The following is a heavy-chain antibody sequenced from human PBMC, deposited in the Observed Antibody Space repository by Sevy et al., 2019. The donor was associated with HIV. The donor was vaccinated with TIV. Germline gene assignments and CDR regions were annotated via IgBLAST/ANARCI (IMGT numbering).Heavy chain of an antibody. CDR2: ISSSGSTI. D-gene: IGHD6-13*01. CDR3: ARAPIAAADYDAFDI. J-gene: IGHJ3*02. Sequence: GGSLRLSCAASGFTFSDYYMSWIRQAPGKGLEWVSYISSSGSTIYYADSVKGPFTISRDNAKNSLYLQMNSLRAEDTAVYYCARAPIAAADYDAFDIWGQGTMVTVSS. CDR1: GFTFSDYY. V-gene: IGHV3-11*01.